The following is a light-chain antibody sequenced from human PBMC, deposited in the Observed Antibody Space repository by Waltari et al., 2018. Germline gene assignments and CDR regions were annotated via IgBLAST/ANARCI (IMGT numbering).Light chain of an antibody. V-gene: IGLV1-44*01. CDR2: NTN. CDR3: SSWDDSLNGPA. CDR1: RSNIGTNS. J-gene: IGLJ3*02. Sequence: QSVLTQPPSASATPGQRVTIPCSGSRSNIGTNSVNWSQQLPRTAPKLLMYNTNQRPSGVPDRFSGSRSGTSASLAISGLQSEDEGDYYCSSWDDSLNGPAFGGGTKVTVL.